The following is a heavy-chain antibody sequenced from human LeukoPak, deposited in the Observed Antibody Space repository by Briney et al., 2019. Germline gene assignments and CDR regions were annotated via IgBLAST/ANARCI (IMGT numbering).Heavy chain of an antibody. CDR3: AEDYYDSSGYSSGLNH. D-gene: IGHD3-22*01. CDR1: GYTFTSYY. V-gene: IGHV1-46*01. Sequence: GASVKVSCKASGYTFTSYYMHWMRQAPGQGLEWMGIINPSGGSTSYAQKFQGRVTMTRDTSTSTVYMELSSLRSEDTAVYYCAEDYYDSSGYSSGLNHWGQGTLVTVSS. CDR2: INPSGGST. J-gene: IGHJ5*02.